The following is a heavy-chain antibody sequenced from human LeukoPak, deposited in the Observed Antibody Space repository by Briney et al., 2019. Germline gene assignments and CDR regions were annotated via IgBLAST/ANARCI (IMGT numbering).Heavy chain of an antibody. CDR2: ISGSGGST. D-gene: IGHD3-22*01. CDR1: GFTFSSYA. CDR3: AKGSGDSSGYHYSYYYDYMDV. Sequence: PGGSLRLSCAASGFTFSSYAMSWVRQAPGKGLEWVSAISGSGGSTYYADSVKGRFTISRDNSKNTLYLQMNSLRAEDTAVYYCAKGSGDSSGYHYSYYYDYMDVWGKGTTVTVSS. V-gene: IGHV3-23*01. J-gene: IGHJ6*03.